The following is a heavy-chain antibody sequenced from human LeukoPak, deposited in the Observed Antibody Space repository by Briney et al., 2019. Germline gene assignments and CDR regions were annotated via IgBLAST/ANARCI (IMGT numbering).Heavy chain of an antibody. CDR3: ARDKSLRSRWYGNDY. D-gene: IGHD6-13*01. Sequence: PSETLSLTCTVSGGSLGTYYWSWIRQSPGEGLEWIGYTGGTNYNPSLKSRVSISVDTTKNQFSLKLSSVTAADTAVYYCARDKSLRSRWYGNDYWGQGAQVTVTS. CDR2: TGGT. V-gene: IGHV4-59*01. J-gene: IGHJ4*02. CDR1: GGSLGTYY.